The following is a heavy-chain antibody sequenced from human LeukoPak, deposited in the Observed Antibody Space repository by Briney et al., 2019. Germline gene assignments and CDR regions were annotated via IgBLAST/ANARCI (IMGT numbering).Heavy chain of an antibody. J-gene: IGHJ4*02. Sequence: PGGSLRLSCAASGFTFSSYWMHWVRQAPGKGLVWVSRITSDGSSTSYADSVKGRFTISRDNAKNTLFLQINSLSAEDPAVYHCARHHPDKWGQGTLVTVSS. V-gene: IGHV3-74*01. CDR3: ARHHPDK. CDR2: ITSDGSST. D-gene: IGHD1-14*01. CDR1: GFTFSSYW.